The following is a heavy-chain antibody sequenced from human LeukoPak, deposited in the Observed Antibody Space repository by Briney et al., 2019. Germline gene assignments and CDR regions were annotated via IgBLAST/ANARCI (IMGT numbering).Heavy chain of an antibody. CDR2: ISSSSYI. CDR3: ARADQKEDWFDP. Sequence: PGGSLRLSCAASGFTFSSYSMNWVRQAPGKGLEWVSSISSSSYIYYADSVKGRFTISRDNAKNSLYLQMNSLRAEDTAVYYCARADQKEDWFDPWGQGTLVTVSS. V-gene: IGHV3-21*01. CDR1: GFTFSSYS. J-gene: IGHJ5*02.